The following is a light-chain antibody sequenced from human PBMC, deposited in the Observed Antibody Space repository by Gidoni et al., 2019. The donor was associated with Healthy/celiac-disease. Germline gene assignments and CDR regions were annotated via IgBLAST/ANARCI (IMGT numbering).Light chain of an antibody. CDR3: QQSYSTPRT. Sequence: DIQMTQSPSSLSASVGDRVTITCRASQSISSYLNWYQQKPGKAPKVLIFAASSLQRGVPSRFSGSGSGTDFTLTISSLQPEDFATYYCQQSYSTPRTFGQXTKLEIK. CDR1: QSISSY. V-gene: IGKV1-39*01. CDR2: AAS. J-gene: IGKJ2*01.